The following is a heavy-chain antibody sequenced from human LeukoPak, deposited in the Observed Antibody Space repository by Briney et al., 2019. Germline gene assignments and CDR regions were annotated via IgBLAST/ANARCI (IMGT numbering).Heavy chain of an antibody. CDR2: MNPTSGNT. V-gene: IGHV1-8*03. J-gene: IGHJ5*01. Sequence: ASVTVTCTGSGYTFTCYDINWERQATGQGLEWMGWMNPTSGNTAYAQKFQGGVTITSNSSTSTADMELNSLRSEDTAVYYCARGRSMWYYDSSGHYTTRSEYNWFDAWGQGTLVTVSS. D-gene: IGHD3-22*01. CDR3: ARGRSMWYYDSSGHYTTRSEYNWFDA. CDR1: GYTFTCYD.